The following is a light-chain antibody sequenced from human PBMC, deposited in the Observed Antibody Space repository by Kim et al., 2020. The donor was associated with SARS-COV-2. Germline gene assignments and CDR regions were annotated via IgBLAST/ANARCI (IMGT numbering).Light chain of an antibody. V-gene: IGLV2-8*01. CDR1: SSDVGGYNY. CDR2: EVN. J-gene: IGLJ1*01. Sequence: GQSVTISCTGTSSDVGGYNYVSWYQHHPGKAPKVIIYEVNKRPSGVPDRFSGSKSGNTASLTVSGLQAEDEADYYCSSYAGYLNYAFGTGTKVTVL. CDR3: SSYAGYLNYA.